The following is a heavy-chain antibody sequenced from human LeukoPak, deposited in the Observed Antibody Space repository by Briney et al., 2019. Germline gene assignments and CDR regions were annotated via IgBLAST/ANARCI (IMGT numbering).Heavy chain of an antibody. J-gene: IGHJ6*02. V-gene: IGHV1-69*04. Sequence: GASVKVSCKASGGTFSSYAISWVRQAPGQGLEWMGRIIPILGIANYAQKFQGRVTITADKSTSTAYTELSSLRSEDTAVYYCARARDYYGSGRYYYYGMDVWGQGTTVTVSS. CDR2: IIPILGIA. D-gene: IGHD3-10*01. CDR1: GGTFSSYA. CDR3: ARARDYYGSGRYYYYGMDV.